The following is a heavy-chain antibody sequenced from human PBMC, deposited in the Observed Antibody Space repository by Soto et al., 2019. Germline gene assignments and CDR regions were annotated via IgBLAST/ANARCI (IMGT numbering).Heavy chain of an antibody. CDR3: ARDRASMRFLEWLTPGP. D-gene: IGHD3-3*01. J-gene: IGHJ5*02. V-gene: IGHV3-21*01. CDR1: GFTFSSYS. CDR2: ISSSSSYI. Sequence: GGSLRLSCAASGFTFSSYSMNWVRQAPGKGLEWVSSISSSSSYIYYADSVKGRFTISRDNAKNSLYLQMNSLRAEDTAVYYYARDRASMRFLEWLTPGPWGQGTLVTVSS.